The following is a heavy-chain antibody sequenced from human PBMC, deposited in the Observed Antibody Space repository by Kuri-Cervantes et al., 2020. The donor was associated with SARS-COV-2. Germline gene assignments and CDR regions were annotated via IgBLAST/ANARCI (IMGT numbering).Heavy chain of an antibody. CDR3: ASWDSSSWGTRHY. D-gene: IGHD6-13*01. CDR2: MNPNSGNT. Sequence: ASVKVSCKASGYTFTSYDINWVRQATGQGLEWMGWMNPNSGNTGYAQKFQGRVTITRNTSISTAYMELSSLRSEDTAVYYCASWDSSSWGTRHYWGQGTLVTVSS. J-gene: IGHJ4*02. V-gene: IGHV1-8*03. CDR1: GYTFTSYD.